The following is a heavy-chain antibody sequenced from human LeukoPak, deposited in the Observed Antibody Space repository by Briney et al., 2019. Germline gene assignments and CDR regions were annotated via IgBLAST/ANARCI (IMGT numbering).Heavy chain of an antibody. Sequence: GGSLRLSCAASGFSVSGKFMSWVRQAPGKGLEWVANIKQDGSENYYVDSVKGRFTISRDNSKNTLYLQMNSLRAEDTAVYYCAKDGVLLWFGELSHWFDPWGQGTLVTVSS. CDR1: GFSVSGKF. CDR2: IKQDGSEN. J-gene: IGHJ5*02. CDR3: AKDGVLLWFGELSHWFDP. D-gene: IGHD3-10*01. V-gene: IGHV3-7*01.